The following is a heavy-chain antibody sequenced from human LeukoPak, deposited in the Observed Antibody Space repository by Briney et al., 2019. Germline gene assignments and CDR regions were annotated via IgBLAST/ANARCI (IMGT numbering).Heavy chain of an antibody. CDR1: GYTFTDYY. J-gene: IGHJ4*02. D-gene: IGHD2-2*01. CDR3: ARANFLYCSSTTCLFDY. CDR2: INPNSGDT. Sequence: ASVKVSCKASGYTFTDYYLHWVRQAPGQGFEWMGWINPNSGDTNYAQKFQGRVTMTRDTSISTAHMEMSRLRSDDTAVYYCARANFLYCSSTTCLFDYWAREPWLPSRQ. V-gene: IGHV1-2*02.